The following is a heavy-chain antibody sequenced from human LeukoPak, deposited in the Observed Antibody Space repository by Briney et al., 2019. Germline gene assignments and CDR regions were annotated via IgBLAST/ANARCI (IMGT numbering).Heavy chain of an antibody. CDR3: AKDFNDCSSTSCLLYYYYYGIDV. CDR2: ISYDGSNK. D-gene: IGHD2-2*01. J-gene: IGHJ6*04. CDR1: GFTFSSYG. V-gene: IGHV3-30*18. Sequence: GRSLRLSCAASGFTFSSYGMHWVRQAPGKGLEWVAVISYDGSNKYYADSVKGRFTISRDNSKNTLYLQMNSLRAEDTAVYYCAKDFNDCSSTSCLLYYYYYGIDVWGKGTTVTVSS.